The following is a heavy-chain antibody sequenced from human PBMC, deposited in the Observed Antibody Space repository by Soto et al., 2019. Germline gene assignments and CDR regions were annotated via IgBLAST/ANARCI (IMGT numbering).Heavy chain of an antibody. CDR3: ARGPSSYVGVNWFDP. D-gene: IGHD1-26*01. Sequence: SVKVSCKASGGTFSSYAISWVRQAPGQGLEWMGGIIPIFGTANYAQKFQGRVTITADESTSTAYMELSSLRSEDTAVYYCARGPSSYVGVNWFDPWGQGTLVPVSS. V-gene: IGHV1-69*13. J-gene: IGHJ5*02. CDR2: IIPIFGTA. CDR1: GGTFSSYA.